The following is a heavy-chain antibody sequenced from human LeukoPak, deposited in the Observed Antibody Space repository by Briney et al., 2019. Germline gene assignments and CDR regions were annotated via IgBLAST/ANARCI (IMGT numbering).Heavy chain of an antibody. D-gene: IGHD3-22*01. CDR3: ARGGYYYDSSGHSDY. V-gene: IGHV1-2*02. CDR2: INPNSGGT. Sequence: ASVKVSCKASVYPFTGYYLHWVRQAPGQGLEWMGWINPNSGGTNYAQKFQGRVTMTRDTSISTAYMELSRLRSDETAVYYCARGGYYYDSSGHSDYWGQGTLVTVSS. J-gene: IGHJ4*02. CDR1: VYPFTGYY.